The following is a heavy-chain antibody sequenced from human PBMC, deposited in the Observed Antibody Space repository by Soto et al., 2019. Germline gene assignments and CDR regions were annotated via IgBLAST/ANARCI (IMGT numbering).Heavy chain of an antibody. Sequence: EVQLVQSGAEVKKPGESLKISCKGSGYSFTSYWIGWVRQMPGKGLEWMGIIYPGDSDTRYSPSFQGQVTISADKSISTAYLQWGSLKASDTAMYYCARLSTHYYYYYGMDVWGQGTTVTVSS. J-gene: IGHJ6*02. D-gene: IGHD3-3*02. CDR2: IYPGDSDT. CDR3: ARLSTHYYYYYGMDV. V-gene: IGHV5-51*03. CDR1: GYSFTSYW.